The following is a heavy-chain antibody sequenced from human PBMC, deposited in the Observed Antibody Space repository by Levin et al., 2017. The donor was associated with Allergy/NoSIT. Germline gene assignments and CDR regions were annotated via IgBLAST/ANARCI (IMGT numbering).Heavy chain of an antibody. CDR3: ARGSALGSSSSGPFDW. CDR2: INPSRGTT. V-gene: IGHV1-46*01. D-gene: IGHD6-6*01. J-gene: IGHJ4*02. Sequence: GESLKISCKASGYTFTSYYMHWVRQAPGQGLEWMGIINPSRGTTDYAQIFQGRVTMTRDTSTSTVYIELSSLRSEDTAMYYCARGSALGSSSSGPFDWWGQGTLVTVSS. CDR1: GYTFTSYY.